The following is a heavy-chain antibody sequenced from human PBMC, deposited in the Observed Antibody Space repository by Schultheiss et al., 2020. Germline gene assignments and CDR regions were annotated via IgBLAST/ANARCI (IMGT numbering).Heavy chain of an antibody. V-gene: IGHV4-4*08. CDR1: GGSISNYF. Sequence: SETLSLTCTVSGGSISNYFWSWIRQPPGKGLEWIGYIYYSGSTYYNPSLKSRVTISVDTSKNQFSLKLSSVTAADTAVYYCAREHSAYDVYDYWGQGTLVTVSS. CDR2: IYYSGST. D-gene: IGHD5-12*01. CDR3: AREHSAYDVYDY. J-gene: IGHJ4*02.